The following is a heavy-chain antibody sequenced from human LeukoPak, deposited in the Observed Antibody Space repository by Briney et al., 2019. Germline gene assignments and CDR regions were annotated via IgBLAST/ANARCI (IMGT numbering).Heavy chain of an antibody. CDR1: GFTFDDYA. CDR3: ARDSSRTPHY. CDR2: ISWNSGSI. V-gene: IGHV3-9*01. J-gene: IGHJ4*02. Sequence: SGGSLRLSCAASGFTFDDYAIHWVRHAPGKGLEWVSGISWNSGSIGYADSVKGRFTISRDNAKNSLYLQMNSLRAEDTAVYYCARDSSRTPHYWGQGTLVTVSS. D-gene: IGHD2-2*01.